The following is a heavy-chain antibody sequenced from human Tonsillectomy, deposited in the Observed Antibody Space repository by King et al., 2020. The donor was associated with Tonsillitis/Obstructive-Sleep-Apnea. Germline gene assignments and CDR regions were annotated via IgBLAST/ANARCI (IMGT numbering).Heavy chain of an antibody. V-gene: IGHV4-31*03. Sequence: VQLQESGPGLVKPSQTLSLTFNFFGCSFSMGGYYRGWNLQPPGKGLGGIWDIFNSGGPHCNPSLKIRVTISVDTSKNQFSLKLSSVSDADTAVYYCAREDYYDSSGYSLIDYWGQGTLVTVSS. CDR1: GCSFSMGGYY. D-gene: IGHD3-22*01. CDR2: IFNSGGP. CDR3: AREDYYDSSGYSLIDY. J-gene: IGHJ4*02.